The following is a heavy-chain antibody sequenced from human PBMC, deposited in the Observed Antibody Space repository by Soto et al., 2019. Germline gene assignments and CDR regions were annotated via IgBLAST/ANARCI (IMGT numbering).Heavy chain of an antibody. Sequence: SXKVSFKASGYTXTSYYMHLVRQAPGQGLEWMGIINPSGGSTSYAQRFQVRVTITRDTSTRTVYMELSSLRSEDTDVYYCARVRRSSGYYYGYWGQGTPVTVSS. CDR1: GYTXTSYY. CDR3: ARVRRSSGYYYGY. CDR2: INPSGGST. J-gene: IGHJ4*02. D-gene: IGHD3-22*01. V-gene: IGHV1-46*01.